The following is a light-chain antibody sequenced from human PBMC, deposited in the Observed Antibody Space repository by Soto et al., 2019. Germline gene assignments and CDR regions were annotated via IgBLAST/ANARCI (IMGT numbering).Light chain of an antibody. CDR3: QSYASSLSGSI. CDR2: GNS. V-gene: IGLV1-40*01. J-gene: IGLJ2*01. CDR1: SSNIGAGYD. Sequence: QSVLTQPPSVSGAPGQRVTISCTGSSSNIGAGYDVHWYQQLPGTAPKLLIYGNSNRPSGVPDRFSGSKSGTSASLAITGLQAEDEADYSCQSYASSLSGSIFGGGTTLTVL.